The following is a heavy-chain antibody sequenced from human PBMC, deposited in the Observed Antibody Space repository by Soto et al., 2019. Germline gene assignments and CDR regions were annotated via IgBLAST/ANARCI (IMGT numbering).Heavy chain of an antibody. CDR3: ASSYYGMDV. Sequence: PGGSLRLSCVASGFTFSIFGINWVRQAPGKGLEWVSYISSNSDTIYYADSVKGRFTISRDNARNSLYLQMTSLRDEDTAVYYCASSYYGMDVWGQGTTVTVSS. CDR2: ISSNSDTI. V-gene: IGHV3-48*02. J-gene: IGHJ6*02. CDR1: GFTFSIFG.